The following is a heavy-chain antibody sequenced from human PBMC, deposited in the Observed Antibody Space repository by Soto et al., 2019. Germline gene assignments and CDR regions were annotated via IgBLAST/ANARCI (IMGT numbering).Heavy chain of an antibody. V-gene: IGHV3-23*01. D-gene: IGHD3-22*01. CDR1: GFTFSSYA. J-gene: IGHJ4*02. CDR3: AKDDLNYYDSSGYLD. CDR2: ISGSGGST. Sequence: GGSLRLSCAASGFTFSSYAMSWVRQAPGKGLEWVSAISGSGGSTYYADSVKGRFTISRDNSKNTLYLQMNSLRAEDTAVYYCAKDDLNYYDSSGYLDWGQGTLVTVSS.